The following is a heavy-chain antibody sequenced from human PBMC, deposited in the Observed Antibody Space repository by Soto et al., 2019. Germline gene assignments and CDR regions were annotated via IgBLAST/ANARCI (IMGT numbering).Heavy chain of an antibody. CDR2: IWYDGSNK. CDR3: ARDGTVTTPRGMDV. D-gene: IGHD4-17*01. CDR1: GFTFSSYG. Sequence: GGSLRLSCAASGFTFSSYGMHWVRQAPGKGLEWVAVIWYDGSNKYYADSVKGRFTISRDNSKNTLYLQMNSLRAEDTAVYYCARDGTVTTPRGMDVWGQGTTVTVSS. J-gene: IGHJ6*02. V-gene: IGHV3-33*01.